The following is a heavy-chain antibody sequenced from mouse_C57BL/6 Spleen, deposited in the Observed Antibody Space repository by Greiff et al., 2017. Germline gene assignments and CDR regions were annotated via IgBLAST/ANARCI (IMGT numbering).Heavy chain of an antibody. J-gene: IGHJ1*03. CDR3: ARRGEIDWYFEV. Sequence: QVQLQQPGAELVKPGASVKMSCKASGYTFTSYWITWVKQRPGQGLEWIGDIYPGSGSTNYNEKFKSKATLTVDTSSSPAYMQLSSLTSEDSAVYYCARRGEIDWYFEVWGTGTTVTVSS. V-gene: IGHV1-55*01. CDR2: IYPGSGST. CDR1: GYTFTSYW.